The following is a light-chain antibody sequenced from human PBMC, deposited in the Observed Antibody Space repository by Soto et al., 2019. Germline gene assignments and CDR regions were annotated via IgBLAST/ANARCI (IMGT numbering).Light chain of an antibody. J-gene: IGKJ1*01. Sequence: DIVLTQSPGPLSLSPGERATLSCRSSQSVSSSYLTWYQQKPGQAPRLIIYGASSRATGIPDRFSGSGSGTDFTLTISRLEPEDVAVYYCQQYGSSQWTFGQGTKVDIK. CDR2: GAS. CDR1: QSVSSSY. CDR3: QQYGSSQWT. V-gene: IGKV3-20*01.